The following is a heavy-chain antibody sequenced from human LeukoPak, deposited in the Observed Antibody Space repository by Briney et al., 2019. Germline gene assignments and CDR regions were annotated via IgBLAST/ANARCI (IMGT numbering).Heavy chain of an antibody. CDR3: ARETTGAGTARPFDY. CDR2: IYSSGST. D-gene: IGHD6-13*01. CDR1: GGSISNFY. V-gene: IGHV4-4*07. Sequence: SETLSLTCTVSGGSISNFYWSWIRQPAGKTLEWIGRIYSSGSTSYNPSLKSRVTMSLDTSKNQFSLKLSSVTAADTAVYFCARETTGAGTARPFDYWGQGTLVTVSP. J-gene: IGHJ4*02.